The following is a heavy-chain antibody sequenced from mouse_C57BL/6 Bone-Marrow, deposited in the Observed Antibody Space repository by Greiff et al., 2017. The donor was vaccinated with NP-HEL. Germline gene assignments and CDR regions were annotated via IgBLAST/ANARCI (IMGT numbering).Heavy chain of an antibody. V-gene: IGHV14-3*01. J-gene: IGHJ2*01. CDR3: ARCYGSSYEGYFDY. D-gene: IGHD1-1*01. CDR2: IDPANGNT. CDR1: GFNIKNTY. Sequence: VQLKESVAELVRPGASVKLSCTASGFNIKNTYMHWVKQRPEQGLEWIGRIDPANGNTKYAPKFQGKATITADTSSNTAYLQLSSLTSEDTAIYYCARCYGSSYEGYFDYWGQGTTLTVSS.